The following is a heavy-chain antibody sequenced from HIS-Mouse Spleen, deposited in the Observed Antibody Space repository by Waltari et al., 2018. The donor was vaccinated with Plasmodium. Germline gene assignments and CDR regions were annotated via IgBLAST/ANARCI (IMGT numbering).Heavy chain of an antibody. CDR1: GFTFSSYS. CDR2: ISSSSSYI. Sequence: EVQLVESGGGLVKPGGSLRLSCAASGFTFSSYSRNWVRQAPGKGLEWVSSISSSSSYIYYADSVKGRFTISRDNAKNSLYLQMNSLRAEDTAVYYCARANWGSKGAFDIWGQGTMVTVSS. V-gene: IGHV3-21*01. D-gene: IGHD7-27*01. CDR3: ARANWGSKGAFDI. J-gene: IGHJ3*02.